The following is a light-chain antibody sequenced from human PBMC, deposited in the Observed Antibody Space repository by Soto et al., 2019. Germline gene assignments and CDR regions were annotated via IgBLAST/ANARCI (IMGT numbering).Light chain of an antibody. CDR2: GAS. V-gene: IGKV1-39*01. CDR1: QTITNY. Sequence: DIQMTQSPYSLSASVGDRVTIACRASQTITNYLNWYQQKSGRAPRLLIFGASNLQTGVPPRFSGRGFGTNFTLTISSLQPEDFASYYCQQSYSTPLTFGPGTKADI. J-gene: IGKJ3*01. CDR3: QQSYSTPLT.